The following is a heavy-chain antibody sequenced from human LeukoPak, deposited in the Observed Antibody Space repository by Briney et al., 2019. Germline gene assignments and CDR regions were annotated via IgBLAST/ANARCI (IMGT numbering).Heavy chain of an antibody. J-gene: IGHJ4*02. CDR2: FYHSGST. CDR1: GGSLSSSKW. V-gene: IGHV4-4*02. Sequence: SETLSLTRALSGGSLSSSKWWSWVRQPPGKGLEWIGEFYHSGSTNYNPSIKSRVTISVDNSKNQSSLKLSSVTAAPTAVYYCARDPTDIQSYDSSGYHLQDYWGQGTLVTVSS. D-gene: IGHD3-22*01. CDR3: ARDPTDIQSYDSSGYHLQDY.